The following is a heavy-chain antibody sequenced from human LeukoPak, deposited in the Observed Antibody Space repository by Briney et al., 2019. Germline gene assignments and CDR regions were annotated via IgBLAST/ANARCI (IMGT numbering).Heavy chain of an antibody. V-gene: IGHV4-30-4*01. CDR3: AREGEIYGMDV. D-gene: IGHD2-21*01. CDR2: IYYSGST. CDR1: GGSISSGDYY. Sequence: SETLSLTCTVSGGSISSGDYYWSWIRQPPGKGLEWIGYIYYSGSTYYNPSLKSRVTISVDTSKNQFSLKLSSVTAADTAVYYCAREGEIYGMDVWGQGTTVTVSS. J-gene: IGHJ6*02.